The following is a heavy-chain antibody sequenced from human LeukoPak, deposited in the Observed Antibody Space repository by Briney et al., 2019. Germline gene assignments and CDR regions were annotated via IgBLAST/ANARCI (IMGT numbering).Heavy chain of an antibody. Sequence: SETLSLTCAVYGGSFSGYYWSWIRQPPGKGLEWIGEINHSGSTNYNPSLKSRVTISVDTSKNQFSLKLSSVTAADTAVYYCAREERGRYYDILTGYIPHSGVFDYWGQGTLVTVSS. V-gene: IGHV4-34*01. CDR3: AREERGRYYDILTGYIPHSGVFDY. CDR2: INHSGST. CDR1: GGSFSGYY. J-gene: IGHJ4*02. D-gene: IGHD3-9*01.